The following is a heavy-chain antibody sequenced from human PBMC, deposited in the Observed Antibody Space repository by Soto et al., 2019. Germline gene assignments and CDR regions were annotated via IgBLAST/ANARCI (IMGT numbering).Heavy chain of an antibody. CDR2: ISAQNGNT. V-gene: IGHV1-18*01. Sequence: QVHLVQSGAEVKKPGASVKVSCKGSGYTFTSYGITWVRQAPGQGLEWMGWISAQNGNTDYAQKLQGSVTVTRDTYTSTAYVELGSLRSDDTAVYYCARGGYGDYWGQGSVVTVSS. CDR1: GYTFTSYG. D-gene: IGHD1-1*01. CDR3: ARGGYGDY. J-gene: IGHJ4*02.